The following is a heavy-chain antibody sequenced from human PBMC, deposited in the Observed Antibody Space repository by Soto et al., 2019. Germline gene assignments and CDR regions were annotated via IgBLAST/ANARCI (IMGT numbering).Heavy chain of an antibody. J-gene: IGHJ5*01. D-gene: IGHD5-12*01. V-gene: IGHV1-18*04. CDR2: ITGSNGAT. CDR1: GYNFIDYG. Sequence: QVHLVQSGAEVKRPGASVKVSCKFSGYNFIDYGMTWVRQAPGPGLEWMGWITGSNGATNYAPKFQGSVTLTADTSTNTVYMELRSLRKDDTAVYYCARDSKWLIIKGNWFDSWGQGTLVTVSS. CDR3: ARDSKWLIIKGNWFDS.